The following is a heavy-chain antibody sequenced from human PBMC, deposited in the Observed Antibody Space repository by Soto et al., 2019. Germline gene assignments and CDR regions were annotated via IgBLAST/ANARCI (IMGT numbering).Heavy chain of an antibody. J-gene: IGHJ6*02. Sequence: EVQLVESGGGLVQPGGSLRLSCAASGFTVSGNYVTWVRQAPGKGLEWVSVIYTDDNIYYADSVTGRFTISRDNSKNTFYLQMNRLRVEDTAVYYCATELIAKYGMDVWGQGTTVTFS. CDR3: ATELIAKYGMDV. CDR2: IYTDDNI. D-gene: IGHD2-21*01. CDR1: GFTVSGNY. V-gene: IGHV3-53*01.